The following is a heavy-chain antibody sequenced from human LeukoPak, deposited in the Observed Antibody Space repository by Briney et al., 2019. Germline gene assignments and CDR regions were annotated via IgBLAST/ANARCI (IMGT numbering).Heavy chain of an antibody. CDR2: ISSSSNYI. D-gene: IGHD3-10*01. J-gene: IGHJ4*02. Sequence: SGGSLRLSCAASGFTFSSYSMNWVRQAPGKGLEWVSSISSSSNYIYYADSVKGRFTISRDNAKNSLYLQMNSLRAEDTAVYYCARDYGSGSYYFDYWGQGTLVTVSS. V-gene: IGHV3-21*01. CDR3: ARDYGSGSYYFDY. CDR1: GFTFSSYS.